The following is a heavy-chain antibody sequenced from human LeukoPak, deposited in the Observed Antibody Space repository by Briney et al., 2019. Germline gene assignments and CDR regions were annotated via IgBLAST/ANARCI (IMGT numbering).Heavy chain of an antibody. D-gene: IGHD2-2*01. J-gene: IGHJ6*03. CDR3: ATYVGYCRSTSCYVPIWDHHYMDV. CDR1: GGSFSGYY. Sequence: SETLSLTCAVYGGSFSGYYWSWIRQPPGKGLEWIGEINHSGSTNYNPSLKSRVTISVDTSKNQFSLKLSSVTAADTAVYYCATYVGYCRSTSCYVPIWDHHYMDVWGKGTTVTVSS. V-gene: IGHV4-34*01. CDR2: INHSGST.